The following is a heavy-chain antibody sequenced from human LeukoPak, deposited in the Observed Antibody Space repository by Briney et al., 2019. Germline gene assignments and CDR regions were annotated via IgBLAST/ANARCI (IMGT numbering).Heavy chain of an antibody. CDR3: ARGSGYSYGSLGY. V-gene: IGHV1-69*04. CDR1: GGTFSSYA. J-gene: IGHJ4*02. Sequence: SVKVSCKASGGTFSSYAISWVRQAPGQGLEWMGRIIPILGIANYAQKFQGRVTITADKSTSTAYMELSSLRSEDTAVYYCARGSGYSYGSLGYWGQGTLVTVPS. CDR2: IIPILGIA. D-gene: IGHD5-18*01.